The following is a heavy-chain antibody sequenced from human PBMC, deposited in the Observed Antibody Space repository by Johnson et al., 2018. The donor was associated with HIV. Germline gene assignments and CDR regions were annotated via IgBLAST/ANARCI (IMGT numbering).Heavy chain of an antibody. CDR1: GFTFSSYA. D-gene: IGHD2-8*02. V-gene: IGHV3-30*14. Sequence: QVQLVESGGGVVQPGRSLRLLCAASGFTFSSYAMHWVRQAPGKGLECVAVISYDGSNKYYAYSVKCRFTISRDNSKNTLYLQMNSLRAEDTSVYYCARDLVRASHAFDIWGQGTMVTVSS. CDR2: ISYDGSNK. J-gene: IGHJ3*02. CDR3: ARDLVRASHAFDI.